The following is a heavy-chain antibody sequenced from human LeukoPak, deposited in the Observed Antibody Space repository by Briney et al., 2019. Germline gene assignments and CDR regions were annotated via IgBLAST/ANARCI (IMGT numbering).Heavy chain of an antibody. V-gene: IGHV3-11*03. Sequence: GGSLRLSCAASGFTFTDYYMSWIRQAPGKGLEWVSYLSTSTTFINYADSVRGRFTISRDDAKNSLYLQMNSLRAEDTAVYYCARSPDVVETWFDLWGQGTLVTVSS. CDR1: GFTFTDYY. J-gene: IGHJ5*02. CDR3: ARSPDVVETWFDL. CDR2: LSTSTTFI. D-gene: IGHD2-21*01.